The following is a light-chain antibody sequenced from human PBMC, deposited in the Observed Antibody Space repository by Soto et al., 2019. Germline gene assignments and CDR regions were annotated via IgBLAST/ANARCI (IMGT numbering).Light chain of an antibody. Sequence: EIVLTQSPGTLSLSPGESATLSCRASQSVSSSFLAWYQQKPGQAPRLLIYGASSRASGIPDRFSGSGSGTVFTLTISRLEPEDFAVYYCQQYYTSPPRYTFGQGTKLEIK. V-gene: IGKV3-20*01. CDR2: GAS. CDR3: QQYYTSPPRYT. CDR1: QSVSSSF. J-gene: IGKJ2*01.